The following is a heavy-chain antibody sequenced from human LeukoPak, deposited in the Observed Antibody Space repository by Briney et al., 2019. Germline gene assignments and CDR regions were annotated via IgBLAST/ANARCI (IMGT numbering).Heavy chain of an antibody. D-gene: IGHD6-13*01. CDR3: ASELLAAAGNGY. V-gene: IGHV4-61*02. J-gene: IGHJ4*02. Sequence: SETLSLTCTVSGGSISSGSYYWSWIRQPAGKGLEWIGRIYTSGSTNYNPSLKSRVTISVDTSKNQFSLKLSSVTAADTAVYYCASELLAAAGNGYWGQGTLVTVSS. CDR1: GGSISSGSYY. CDR2: IYTSGST.